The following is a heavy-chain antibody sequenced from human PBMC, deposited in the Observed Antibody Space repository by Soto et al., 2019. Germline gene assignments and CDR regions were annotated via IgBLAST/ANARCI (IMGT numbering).Heavy chain of an antibody. J-gene: IGHJ6*02. CDR1: GYTFTSYA. D-gene: IGHD3-3*01. CDR3: ARERITIFGAVAGMDV. CDR2: INAGNGNT. V-gene: IGHV1-3*01. Sequence: ASVKVSCKASGYTFTSYAMHWVRQAPGQRLEWMGWINAGNGNTKYSQKFQGRVTITRDTSASTAYMELSGLRSEDTAVYYCARERITIFGAVAGMDVWGQGTTVTVSS.